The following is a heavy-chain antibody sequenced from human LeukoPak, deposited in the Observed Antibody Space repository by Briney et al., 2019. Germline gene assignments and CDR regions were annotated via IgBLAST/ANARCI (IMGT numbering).Heavy chain of an antibody. Sequence: GGSLRLSCVASGFTFSNYAMSWVRQAPGKGLELVSGIYGSDDKTVYGDAVKGRFTISRDNSQNTLYLQMNSLRADDTAVYYCAKTQGYYDAWGQGALVTVSS. CDR3: AKTQGYYDA. V-gene: IGHV3-23*01. J-gene: IGHJ5*02. CDR2: IYGSDDKT. D-gene: IGHD2-15*01. CDR1: GFTFSNYA.